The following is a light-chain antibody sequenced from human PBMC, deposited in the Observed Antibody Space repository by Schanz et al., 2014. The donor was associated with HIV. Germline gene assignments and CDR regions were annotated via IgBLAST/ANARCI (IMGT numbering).Light chain of an antibody. CDR1: QGISNW. CDR2: GAS. V-gene: IGKV1-5*01. J-gene: IGKJ3*01. Sequence: DIQMTQSPSTLSTSVGDRVTITCRASQGISNWLAWYQQKPGQAPRLLIYGASSRATGIPDRFSGSGSGTDFTLTISSLQPEDVAVYYCQHYNSYSSTFGPGTKVDIK. CDR3: QHYNSYSST.